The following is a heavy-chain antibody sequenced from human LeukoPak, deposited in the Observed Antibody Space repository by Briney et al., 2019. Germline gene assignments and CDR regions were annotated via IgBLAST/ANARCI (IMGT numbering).Heavy chain of an antibody. D-gene: IGHD5-24*01. Sequence: GGSLRLSCVVSGFTVSNNYMSWVRQAPGKGLEWVSVLYSGGTIYYAGSVKGRFTISRDNSKNTLYLQMNSLRAEDTAVYYCARAPARWLQFNVAPYYFDYWGQGTLVTVSS. CDR2: LYSGGTI. CDR1: GFTVSNNY. V-gene: IGHV3-53*01. J-gene: IGHJ4*02. CDR3: ARAPARWLQFNVAPYYFDY.